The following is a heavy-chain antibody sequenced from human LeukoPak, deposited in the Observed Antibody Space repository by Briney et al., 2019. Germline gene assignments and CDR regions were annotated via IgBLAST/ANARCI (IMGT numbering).Heavy chain of an antibody. CDR1: GFTFSNYT. J-gene: IGHJ4*02. V-gene: IGHV3-30-3*01. CDR3: ARGQAGDY. Sequence: PGGSLRLSCAASGFTFSNYTMHWVRQAPGKGLEWVAIISYDGSNKFYADSVKGRITISRDNSKNTVYLQMNSLRAEDTALYYCARGQAGDYWGQGTLVTVSS. CDR2: ISYDGSNK. D-gene: IGHD3-10*01.